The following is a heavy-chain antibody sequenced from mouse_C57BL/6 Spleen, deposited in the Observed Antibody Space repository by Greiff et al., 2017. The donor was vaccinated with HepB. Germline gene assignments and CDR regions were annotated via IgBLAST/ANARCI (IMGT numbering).Heavy chain of an antibody. CDR3: ARAGNPPWFAY. V-gene: IGHV5-12*01. CDR2: ISNGGGST. J-gene: IGHJ3*01. D-gene: IGHD2-1*01. CDR1: GFTFSDYY. Sequence: EVHLVESGGGLVQPGGSLKLSCAASGFTFSDYYMYWVRQTPEKRLEWVAYISNGGGSTYYPDTVKGRFTISRDNAKNTLYLQMSRLKSEDTAMYYCARAGNPPWFAYWGQGTLVTVSA.